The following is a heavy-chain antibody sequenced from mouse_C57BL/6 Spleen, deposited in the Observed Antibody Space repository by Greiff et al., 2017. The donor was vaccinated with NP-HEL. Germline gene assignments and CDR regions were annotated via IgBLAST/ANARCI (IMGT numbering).Heavy chain of an antibody. D-gene: IGHD1-1*01. CDR2: IDPSDSYT. CDR3: ARPAVVDYYYAMDD. Sequence: QVQLQQPGAELVMPGASVKLSCKASGYTFTSYWMHWVKQRPGQGLEWIGEIDPSDSYTNYNQKFKGKSTLTVDKSSSTAYMQLSSLTSEDSAVYYGARPAVVDYYYAMDDWGQGTSVTVSS. V-gene: IGHV1-69*01. CDR1: GYTFTSYW. J-gene: IGHJ4*01.